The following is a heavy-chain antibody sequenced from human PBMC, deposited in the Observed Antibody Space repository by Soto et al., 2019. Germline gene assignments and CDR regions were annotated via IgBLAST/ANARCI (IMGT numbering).Heavy chain of an antibody. CDR3: AKGVKALLLRFLEWLSDY. CDR2: ISGSGGST. J-gene: IGHJ4*02. CDR1: GFTFSSYA. Sequence: GSLRLSCAASGFTFSSYAMSWARQAPGKGLEWVSAISGSGGSTYYADSVKGRFTISRDNSKNTLYLQMNSLRAEDTAVYYCAKGVKALLLRFLEWLSDYWGQGTLVTVSS. V-gene: IGHV3-23*01. D-gene: IGHD3-3*01.